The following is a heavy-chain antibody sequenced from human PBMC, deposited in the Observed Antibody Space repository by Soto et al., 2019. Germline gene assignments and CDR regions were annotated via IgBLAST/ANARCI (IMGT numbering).Heavy chain of an antibody. CDR3: ARPVDSSGYYYLNWFDP. V-gene: IGHV1-18*04. Sequence: GASVKVSCKASGYTFTSYGISWVRQAPGQGLEWMGWISAYNGNTNYAQKLQGRVTMTTDTSTSTAYMELRSLRSDDTAVYYCARPVDSSGYYYLNWFDPWGQGTLVTVSS. CDR1: GYTFTSYG. D-gene: IGHD3-22*01. J-gene: IGHJ5*02. CDR2: ISAYNGNT.